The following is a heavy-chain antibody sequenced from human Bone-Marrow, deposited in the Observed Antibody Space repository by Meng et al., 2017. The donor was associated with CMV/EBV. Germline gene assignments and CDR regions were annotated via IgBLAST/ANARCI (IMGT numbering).Heavy chain of an antibody. CDR2: ISYDGSNK. J-gene: IGHJ4*02. CDR1: GFTFSSYT. Sequence: GGSLRLSCAASGFTFSSYTMNWVRQAPGKGLEWVAVISYDGSNKYYADSVKGRFTISRDNSKNTLYLQMNSLRAEDTAVYYCARSIVVVVAANDYWGQGTLVTVSS. D-gene: IGHD2-15*01. V-gene: IGHV3-30*04. CDR3: ARSIVVVVAANDY.